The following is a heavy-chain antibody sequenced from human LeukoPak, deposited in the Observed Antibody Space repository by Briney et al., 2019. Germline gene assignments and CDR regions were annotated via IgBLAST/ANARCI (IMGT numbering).Heavy chain of an antibody. CDR2: ISGSGHST. J-gene: IGHJ4*02. D-gene: IGHD3-10*01. V-gene: IGHV3-23*01. Sequence: PGGSLRLSCAASGFSFSTYAMSWVRQAPGKGLKWVSAISGSGHSTYYADSVKGRFTISRDNSRNTLYLQMNSLRAEDTAVYYCAKDVYDSGNYGYFDYWGQGTLVTVSS. CDR3: AKDVYDSGNYGYFDY. CDR1: GFSFSTYA.